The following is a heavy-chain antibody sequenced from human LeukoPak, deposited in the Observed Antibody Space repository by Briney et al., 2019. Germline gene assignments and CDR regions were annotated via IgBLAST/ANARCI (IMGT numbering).Heavy chain of an antibody. CDR3: TRGQTTYYDY. J-gene: IGHJ4*02. CDR2: IWSDGSHK. Sequence: PGGSLRLSCAASGFIFTTYGFHWVRQAPGKGLEWVAVIWSDGSHKFYTDSVKGRFTISRDNSENTLYLQMSGLRVEDTAVYYCTRGQTTYYDYWGQGTLVTVSS. D-gene: IGHD1-7*01. CDR1: GFIFTTYG. V-gene: IGHV3-33*08.